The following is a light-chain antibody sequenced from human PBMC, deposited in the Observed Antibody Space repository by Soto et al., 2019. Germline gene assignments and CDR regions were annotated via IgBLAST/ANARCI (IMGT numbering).Light chain of an antibody. Sequence: QSVLTQPPSVSGAPGQRVTISCTGSSSNIGAGYDVHWYQQLPGTAPNLLIYTTTIRPSGVPDRFSASKSGTSASLAIAGLQAEDEADYYCQSYDSSLSAVVFGGGTKLTVL. J-gene: IGLJ2*01. V-gene: IGLV1-40*01. CDR3: QSYDSSLSAVV. CDR1: SSNIGAGYD. CDR2: TTT.